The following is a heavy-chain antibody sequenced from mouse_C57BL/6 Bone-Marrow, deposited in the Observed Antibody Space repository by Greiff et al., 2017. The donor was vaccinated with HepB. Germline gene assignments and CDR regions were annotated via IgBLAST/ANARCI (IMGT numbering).Heavy chain of an antibody. J-gene: IGHJ2*01. CDR3: ARWGLDY. CDR2: IDPSDSYI. V-gene: IGHV1-50*01. CDR1: GYTFTSYW. Sequence: QVQLQQPGAEFVKPGASVKLSCKASGYTFTSYWMQWVKQRPGQGLEWIGEIDPSDSYINYNQKFKGKATLTVDTSSSTAYMQLSSLTSEDSAVYYCARWGLDYWGQGTTLTVSS.